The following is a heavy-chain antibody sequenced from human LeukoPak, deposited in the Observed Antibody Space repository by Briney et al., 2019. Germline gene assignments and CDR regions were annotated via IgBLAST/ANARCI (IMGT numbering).Heavy chain of an antibody. Sequence: PSETLSLTCTVSGGSISSYYWSWIRQPAGKGLEWIGRIYTSGSTNYNPSLKSRVTMSVDTSKNQFFLKLSSVTAADTAVYYCARVAAAGNSGNWFDPWGQGTLVTVSS. CDR1: GGSISSYY. CDR2: IYTSGST. CDR3: ARVAAAGNSGNWFDP. V-gene: IGHV4-4*07. D-gene: IGHD6-13*01. J-gene: IGHJ5*02.